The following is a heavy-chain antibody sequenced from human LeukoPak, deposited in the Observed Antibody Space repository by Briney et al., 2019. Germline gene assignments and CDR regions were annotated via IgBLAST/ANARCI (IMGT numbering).Heavy chain of an antibody. Sequence: SETLSLTCAVYGGSFSGYYWSWIRQPPGKGLEWIGEINHSGSTNYNPSLKGRVTISVDTSKNQFSLKLSSVTAADTAVYYCARRAGYSNYDYYYYYYMDVWGKGTTVTVSS. CDR3: ARRAGYSNYDYYYYYYMDV. V-gene: IGHV4-34*01. J-gene: IGHJ6*03. CDR1: GGSFSGYY. D-gene: IGHD4-11*01. CDR2: INHSGST.